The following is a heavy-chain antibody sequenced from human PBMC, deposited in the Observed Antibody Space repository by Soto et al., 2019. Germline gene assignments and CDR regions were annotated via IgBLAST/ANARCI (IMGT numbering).Heavy chain of an antibody. J-gene: IGHJ3*02. V-gene: IGHV3-23*01. D-gene: IGHD2-2*01. CDR2: ISDSGGST. CDR1: GFTFSSYA. CDR3: AKDFRFCSSTSCYAFDI. Sequence: HPGGSLRLSCAASGFTFSSYAMIWVRQAPGKGLEWVSIISDSGGSTHYAESVKGRFTISRDNSKNTLSLQMNSLRAEDTAVYYCAKDFRFCSSTSCYAFDIWGQGTMVTVSS.